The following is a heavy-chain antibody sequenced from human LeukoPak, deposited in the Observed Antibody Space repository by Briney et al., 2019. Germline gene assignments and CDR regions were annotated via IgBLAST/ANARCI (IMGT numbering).Heavy chain of an antibody. J-gene: IGHJ5*02. CDR3: AHRPQPPRGSGSYYSWLDP. D-gene: IGHD3-10*01. Sequence: SGPTLVNPTQTLTLTCTFSGFSLSTSGVGVGWIRQPPGKALEWLALIYWDDDKRYSPSLKSRLTITKDTSKNQVVLTMTNMDPVDTATYYCAHRPQPPRGSGSYYSWLDPWGQGTLVTVSS. CDR1: GFSLSTSGVG. V-gene: IGHV2-5*02. CDR2: IYWDDDK.